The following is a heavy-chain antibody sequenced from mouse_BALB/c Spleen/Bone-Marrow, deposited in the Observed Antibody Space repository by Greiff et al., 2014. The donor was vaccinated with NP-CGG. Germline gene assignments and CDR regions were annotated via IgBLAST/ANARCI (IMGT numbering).Heavy chain of an antibody. J-gene: IGHJ3*01. Sequence: QVQLQQSGAELVRPGASVKLSCKASGYSFTSYWMNWVKQRPGQGLEWIGMIHLSDSESRLNQKFRDKATLTVDKSSSTAYIQLSSPTSKNSAVYYCTRYDLTTRACAYWGQGTLVTVSA. V-gene: IGHV1S82*01. CDR3: TRYDLTTRACAY. CDR2: IHLSDSES. D-gene: IGHD3-3*01. CDR1: GYSFTSYW.